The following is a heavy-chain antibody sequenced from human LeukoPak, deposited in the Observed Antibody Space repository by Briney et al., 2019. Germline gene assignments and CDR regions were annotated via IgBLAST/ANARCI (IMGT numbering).Heavy chain of an antibody. J-gene: IGHJ6*03. CDR1: GFTFSSYW. CDR2: IKQDGSEK. D-gene: IGHD3-10*01. CDR3: AKGAFRDQVQGYYYMDV. V-gene: IGHV3-7*01. Sequence: GGSLRLSCAASGFTFSSYWMSWVRQAPGKGLEWVANIKQDGSEKYYVDSVKGRFIISRDNAKNSLYLQMNSLRAEDTAVYYCAKGAFRDQVQGYYYMDVWGKGTTVTVSS.